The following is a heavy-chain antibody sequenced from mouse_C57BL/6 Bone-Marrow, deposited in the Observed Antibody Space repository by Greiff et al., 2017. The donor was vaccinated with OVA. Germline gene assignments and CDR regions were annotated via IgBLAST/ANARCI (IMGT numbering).Heavy chain of an antibody. CDR3: ARSGGLAWFAY. J-gene: IGHJ3*01. Sequence: QVQLKQSGAELVKPGASVKLSCKASGYTFTSYWMHWVKQRPGQGLEWIGMIHPNSGSTNYNEKFKSKATLTVDKSSSTAYMQLSSLTSEDSAVYYCARSGGLAWFAYWGQGTLVTVSA. V-gene: IGHV1-64*01. CDR2: IHPNSGST. D-gene: IGHD1-1*02. CDR1: GYTFTSYW.